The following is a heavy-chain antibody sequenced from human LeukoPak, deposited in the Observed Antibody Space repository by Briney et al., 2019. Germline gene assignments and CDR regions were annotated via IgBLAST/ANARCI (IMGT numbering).Heavy chain of an antibody. V-gene: IGHV4-30-2*01. CDR1: GGSISSGGYY. CDR3: ARGLWFGESYAFDI. J-gene: IGHJ3*02. CDR2: IYHSGST. D-gene: IGHD3-10*01. Sequence: PSETLSLTCTVSGGSISSGGYYWSWIRQPPGKGLEWIGYIYHSGSTYYNPSLKSRVTISVDRSKNQFSLKVSSVTAADTAVYYCARGLWFGESYAFDIWGQGTMVTVSS.